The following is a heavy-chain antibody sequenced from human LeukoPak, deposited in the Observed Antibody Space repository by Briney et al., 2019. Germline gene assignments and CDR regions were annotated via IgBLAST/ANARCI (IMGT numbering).Heavy chain of an antibody. CDR1: GGSISSSSYY. D-gene: IGHD4-23*01. CDR3: ARDTPRDYGGAPAPFDY. CDR2: IYYSGST. J-gene: IGHJ4*02. Sequence: SETLSLTCTVSGGSISSSSYYWGWIRQPPGKGLEWIGSIYYSGSTYYNPSLKSRVTISVDTSKNQFSLKLSSVTAADTAVYYCARDTPRDYGGAPAPFDYWGQGTLVTVSS. V-gene: IGHV4-39*07.